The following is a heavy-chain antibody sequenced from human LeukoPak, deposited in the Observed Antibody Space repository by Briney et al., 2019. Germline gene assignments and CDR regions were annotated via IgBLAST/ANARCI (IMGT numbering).Heavy chain of an antibody. CDR3: ARGVDIVATTENWFDP. Sequence: ASVKVSRKASGYTFTSYDINWVRQATGQGLEWMGWMNPNSGNTGYAQKFQGRVTMTRNTSISTAYMELSSLRSEDTAVYYCARGVDIVATTENWFDPWGQGTLVTVSS. V-gene: IGHV1-8*01. J-gene: IGHJ5*02. CDR1: GYTFTSYD. D-gene: IGHD5-12*01. CDR2: MNPNSGNT.